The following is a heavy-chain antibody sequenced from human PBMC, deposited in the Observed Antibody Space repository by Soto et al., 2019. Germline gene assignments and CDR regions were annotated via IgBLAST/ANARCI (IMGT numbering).Heavy chain of an antibody. Sequence: PGGSLRLSCAASGFTFSSYAMSWVRQAPGKGLEWVSAISGSGGSTYYADSVKGRFTISRDNSKNTLYLQMNSLRAEDTAVYYCAKLNSGGNVLRYFDWSPSGGYYYYMDVWGKGTTVTVSS. V-gene: IGHV3-23*01. J-gene: IGHJ6*03. CDR2: ISGSGGST. D-gene: IGHD3-9*01. CDR1: GFTFSSYA. CDR3: AKLNSGGNVLRYFDWSPSGGYYYYMDV.